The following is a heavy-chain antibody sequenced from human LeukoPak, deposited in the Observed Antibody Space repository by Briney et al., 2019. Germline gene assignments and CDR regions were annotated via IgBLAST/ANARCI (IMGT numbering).Heavy chain of an antibody. CDR2: ISGDGGST. J-gene: IGHJ4*02. D-gene: IGHD6-13*01. CDR1: GFTFDDYA. CDR3: AKDIYSTIAAALLFDY. V-gene: IGHV3-43*02. Sequence: PRGSLRLSCAASGFTFDDYAMHWVRQAPGKGLEWVSLISGDGGSTYYADSVKGRFTISRDNSKNSLYLQMNSLRTEDTALYYCAKDIYSTIAAALLFDYWGQGTLVTVSS.